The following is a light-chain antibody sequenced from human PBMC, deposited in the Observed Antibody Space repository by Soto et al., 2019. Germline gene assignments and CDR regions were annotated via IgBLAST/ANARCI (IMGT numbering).Light chain of an antibody. CDR2: DVS. Sequence: QSALIQPASVSGSPGQSITISCTGTSSDVGGYNYVSWYQQHPGKAPKLMIYDVSNRPSGVSNRFSGSKSGNTASLTISGLQAEDEADYNCSSYTSSSTVVFGGGTQLTVL. J-gene: IGLJ2*01. CDR3: SSYTSSSTVV. CDR1: SSDVGGYNY. V-gene: IGLV2-14*01.